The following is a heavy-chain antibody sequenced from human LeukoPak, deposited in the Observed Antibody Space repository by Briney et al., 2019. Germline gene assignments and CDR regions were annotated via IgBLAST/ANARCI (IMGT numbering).Heavy chain of an antibody. CDR1: GYTFTSYG. CDR3: ARGRGWGILDS. J-gene: IGHJ4*02. Sequence: ASVKVSCKASGYTFTSYGISWVRQAPGQGLEWMGWISAYNGNTNYAQKFQGRVTMTADTSIDTAYMELSSLTFDDTAIYYCARGRGWGILDSWGQGNLVTVSS. D-gene: IGHD6-19*01. CDR2: ISAYNGNT. V-gene: IGHV1-18*01.